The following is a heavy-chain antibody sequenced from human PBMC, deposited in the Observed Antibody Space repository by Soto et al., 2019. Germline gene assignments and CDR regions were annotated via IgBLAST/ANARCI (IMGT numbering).Heavy chain of an antibody. CDR3: AAYNIAVAESYFDY. CDR2: ISGSGGST. V-gene: IGHV3-23*01. Sequence: EVQLLESGGGLVQPGGSLRLSCAASGFTFSSYAMSWVRQAPGKGLEWVSAISGSGGSTYYADSVKGRFTISRDNSKNTMYLQMNSRRAEDTAVYYCAAYNIAVAESYFDYWGQGTLVTVSS. D-gene: IGHD6-19*01. J-gene: IGHJ4*02. CDR1: GFTFSSYA.